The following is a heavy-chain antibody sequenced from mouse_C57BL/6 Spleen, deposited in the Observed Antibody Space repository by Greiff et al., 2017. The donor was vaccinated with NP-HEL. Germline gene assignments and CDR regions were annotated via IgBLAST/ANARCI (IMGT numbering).Heavy chain of an antibody. CDR3: ASPSITTVVVNWYFDV. J-gene: IGHJ1*03. Sequence: QVQLQQSGPELVKPGASVKISCKASGYAFSSSWMNWVKQRPGKGLEWIGRIYPGDGDTNYNGKFKGKATLTADKSSSTAYMQLSSLTSEDSAVYFCASPSITTVVVNWYFDVWGTGTTVTVSS. D-gene: IGHD1-1*01. CDR1: GYAFSSSW. V-gene: IGHV1-82*01. CDR2: IYPGDGDT.